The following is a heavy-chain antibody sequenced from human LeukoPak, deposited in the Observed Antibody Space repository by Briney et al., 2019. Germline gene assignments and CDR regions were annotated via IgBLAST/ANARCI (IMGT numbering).Heavy chain of an antibody. CDR2: IRQDGSEK. CDR1: GFTFSGYW. J-gene: IGHJ4*01. Sequence: GGSLRLSCAASGFTFSGYWMSWVRQAPGQGPEWVASIRQDGSEKTYVDSVKGRFTISRDNTKNSLSLQLNGLRAEDTAVYYCARDGTAAGLYFDLWGQGTLVTVSS. CDR3: ARDGTAAGLYFDL. V-gene: IGHV3-7*01. D-gene: IGHD6-13*01.